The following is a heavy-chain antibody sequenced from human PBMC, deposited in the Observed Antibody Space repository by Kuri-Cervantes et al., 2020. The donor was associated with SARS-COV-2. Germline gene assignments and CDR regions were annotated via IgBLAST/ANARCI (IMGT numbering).Heavy chain of an antibody. CDR2: INPDGSYT. Sequence: GESLKISCAASGFTFSGHWIHWVRQAPGKGLVWVSRINPDGSYTNNADSVKGRFTLSRDNAKNMLFLQMNSLRAEDTAVYYCARDWSSGSYYMFWDYWGQGTLFTVSS. CDR3: ARDWSSGSYYMFWDY. D-gene: IGHD1-26*01. CDR1: GFTFSGHW. J-gene: IGHJ4*02. V-gene: IGHV3-74*01.